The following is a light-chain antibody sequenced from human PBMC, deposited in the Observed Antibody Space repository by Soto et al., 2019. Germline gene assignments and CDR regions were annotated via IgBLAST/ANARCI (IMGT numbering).Light chain of an antibody. CDR1: QTISSSQ. Sequence: EIVLTQSPGTLSLSPGESATLSCRASQTISSSQLAWYQQRPGQAPRLLIYGASSRATGIPDRFRGRGSGTDFALTISRLVPEDFAVYYSQHYGSSVPITFGPGTKVDIK. CDR2: GAS. J-gene: IGKJ3*01. V-gene: IGKV3-20*01. CDR3: QHYGSSVPIT.